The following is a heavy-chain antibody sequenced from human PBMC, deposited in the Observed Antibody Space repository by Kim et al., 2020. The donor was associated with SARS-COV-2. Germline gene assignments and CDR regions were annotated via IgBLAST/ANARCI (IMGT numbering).Heavy chain of an antibody. V-gene: IGHV3-23*01. CDR1: GFTFNNYA. CDR2: ISPTGYAS. J-gene: IGHJ4*02. D-gene: IGHD3-10*02. CDR3: ARVFYVIDY. Sequence: GGSLRLSCAASGFTFNNYAMSWVRQGPGKGLEWVSGISPTGYASDYADSVRGRFIISRDSSKNTLYLQMSSVTAEDTAVYYCARVFYVIDYWGQGTQVTVSS.